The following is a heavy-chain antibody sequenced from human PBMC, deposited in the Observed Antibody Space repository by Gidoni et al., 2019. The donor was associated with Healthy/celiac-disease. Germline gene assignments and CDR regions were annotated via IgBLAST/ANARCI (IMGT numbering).Heavy chain of an antibody. CDR2: INAGNGNT. V-gene: IGHV1-3*01. J-gene: IGHJ4*02. CDR1: GYTFTSYA. D-gene: IGHD3-3*01. CDR3: AREGPYYDFWSGYYGFDY. Sequence: QVPLVQSGAEVKKPGASVKVSCKASGYTFTSYAMHWVRQAPGQRLEWMGWINAGNGNTKYSQQFQGRVTITRDTSASTAYMELSSLRSEDTAVYYCAREGPYYDFWSGYYGFDYWGQGTLVTVSS.